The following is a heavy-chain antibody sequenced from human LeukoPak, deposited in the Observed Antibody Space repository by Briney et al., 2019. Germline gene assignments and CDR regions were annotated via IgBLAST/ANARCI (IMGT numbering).Heavy chain of an antibody. CDR2: ISYDGSNK. Sequence: GGSLRLSCAASGFTFSSYAMHWVRQAPGKGLEWVAVISYDGSNKYYADSVKGRFTISRDNSKNTLYLQMSSLRTEDTAVYYCAREDTYGAPRLDVWGQGTTVTVSS. J-gene: IGHJ6*02. CDR1: GFTFSSYA. D-gene: IGHD3-10*01. CDR3: AREDTYGAPRLDV. V-gene: IGHV3-30-3*01.